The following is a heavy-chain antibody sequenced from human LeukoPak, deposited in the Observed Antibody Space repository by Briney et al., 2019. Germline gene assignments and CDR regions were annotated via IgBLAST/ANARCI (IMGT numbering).Heavy chain of an antibody. Sequence: SETLSLTCTVSVDIVTSYDWNWVRQPPGKGLEWIGYVSSDGTTNYTPSLRSRLIISVDTAKNDISLIPTSVTVADTDMYLCARWDCSVEHCYNHWGRGTLVTVSS. D-gene: IGHD5-24*01. J-gene: IGHJ4*02. CDR3: ARWDCSVEHCYNH. CDR2: VSSDGTT. V-gene: IGHV4-59*08. CDR1: VDIVTSYD.